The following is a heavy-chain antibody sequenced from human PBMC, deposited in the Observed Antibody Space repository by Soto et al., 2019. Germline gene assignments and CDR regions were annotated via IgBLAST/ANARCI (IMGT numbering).Heavy chain of an antibody. V-gene: IGHV4-59*08. J-gene: IGHJ4*02. CDR1: GGSISSYY. D-gene: IGHD6-19*01. Sequence: QVQLQESGPGLVKPSETLSLTCTVSGGSISSYYWSWIRQPPGKGLEWIGYIYYSGSTNYNPSLKSRVTISVDTSKNQFSLKLSSETAADTAVYYCARRGRSGWFLVHWGQGTLVTVSS. CDR2: IYYSGST. CDR3: ARRGRSGWFLVH.